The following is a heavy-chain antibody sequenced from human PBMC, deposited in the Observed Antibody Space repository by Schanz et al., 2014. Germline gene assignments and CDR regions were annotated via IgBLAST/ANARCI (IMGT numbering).Heavy chain of an antibody. Sequence: QVQLVQSGGEVKKPGASVKVSYKASGYTFTGHHMHWVRQAPGQGLEWMGWINVYNGDTKFAKTFQDRVTLTTDTSTSTAYMELRSLRSDDTAVYYCARNIIATARAYDIWGQGTMVTVSS. CDR1: GYTFTGHH. D-gene: IGHD6-13*01. V-gene: IGHV1-18*04. J-gene: IGHJ3*02. CDR2: INVYNGDT. CDR3: ARNIIATARAYDI.